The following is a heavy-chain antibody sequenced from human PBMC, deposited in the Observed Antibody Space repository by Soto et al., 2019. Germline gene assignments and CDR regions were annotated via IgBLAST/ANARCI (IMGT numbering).Heavy chain of an antibody. D-gene: IGHD2-2*01. CDR3: TSSYTDS. Sequence: SETRCLTCTVSGGSISSSSYYWGWIRQPPGKGLEWIGSIYYSGSTYYNPSLKSRVTISVDTSKNQFSLKLSSVTAADTAVYYSTSSYTDSWGHATLITV. CDR1: GGSISSSSYY. J-gene: IGHJ5*01. CDR2: IYYSGST. V-gene: IGHV4-39*01.